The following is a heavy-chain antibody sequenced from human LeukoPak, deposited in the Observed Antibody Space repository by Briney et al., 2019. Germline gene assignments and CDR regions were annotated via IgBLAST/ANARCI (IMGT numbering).Heavy chain of an antibody. Sequence: GGSLRLSCAASGFTFSSYGMHWVRQAPGKGLEWVAVISYDGSNKYYADSVKGRFTISRDNSKNTLYLQMNSLRAEDTAVYYCAKEGSAYYYDSSGLRYYFDYWGQGTLVTVSS. J-gene: IGHJ4*02. CDR3: AKEGSAYYYDSSGLRYYFDY. CDR1: GFTFSSYG. V-gene: IGHV3-30*18. D-gene: IGHD3-22*01. CDR2: ISYDGSNK.